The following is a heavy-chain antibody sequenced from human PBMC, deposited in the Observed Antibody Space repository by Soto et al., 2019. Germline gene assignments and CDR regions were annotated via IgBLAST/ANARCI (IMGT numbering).Heavy chain of an antibody. CDR1: GYSFAGQY. J-gene: IGHJ5*02. V-gene: IGHV5-10-1*01. CDR3: ARQRYGTVTVPTGQYYFDA. Sequence: PGGSLKISCKGSGYSFAGQYITWVRHKPGNGLEWMGLIDPGSAQTNYSPSFRGHVSISVTKSITTVVLRWSSRRASHTAMYHCARQRYGTVTVPTGQYYFDAGGQRTPVADSS. CDR2: IDPGSAQT. D-gene: IGHD2-8*02.